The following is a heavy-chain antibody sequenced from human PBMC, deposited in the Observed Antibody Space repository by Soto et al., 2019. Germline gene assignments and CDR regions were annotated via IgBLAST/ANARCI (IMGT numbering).Heavy chain of an antibody. CDR1: GYTFTGYY. CDR2: INPNSGGT. D-gene: IGHD1-7*01. V-gene: IGHV1-2*04. J-gene: IGHJ3*02. Sequence: ASVKVSCKASGYTFTGYYMHWVRQAPGQGLEWMGWINPNSGGTNYAQKFQGWVTMTRDTSIRTAYMELSRLRSDDTAVYSCERVGTPSSGTFAFDIWGQGTMVTVSS. CDR3: ERVGTPSSGTFAFDI.